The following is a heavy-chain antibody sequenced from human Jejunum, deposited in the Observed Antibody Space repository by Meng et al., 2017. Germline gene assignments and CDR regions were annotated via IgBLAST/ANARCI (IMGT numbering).Heavy chain of an antibody. CDR3: TKDRLGSFGYFDY. D-gene: IGHD6-19*01. CDR1: GFNFAEYN. V-gene: IGHV3-43*01. Sequence: GESLKISCAASGFNFAEYNMHWVRQVPGGGLEWVSQISWDGSTTFYADSVKGRFTTSRDNTKNTLYLEMKSLRSEDTALYYCTKDRLGSFGYFDYWGQGTLVTVSS. CDR2: ISWDGSTT. J-gene: IGHJ4*02.